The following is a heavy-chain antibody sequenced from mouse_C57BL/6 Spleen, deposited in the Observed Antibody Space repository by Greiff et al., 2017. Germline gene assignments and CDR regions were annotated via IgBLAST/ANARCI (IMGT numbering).Heavy chain of an antibody. Sequence: QVQLQQPGAELVKPGASVKLSCKASGYTFTSYWMHWVKQRPGQGLEWIGMIHPNSGSTNYNEKFKSKATLTVDKSSSTAYMQLSSLTSEDSAVYYCARGLYGSSFYAMDYWGQGTSVTVSS. V-gene: IGHV1-64*01. CDR2: IHPNSGST. CDR1: GYTFTSYW. D-gene: IGHD1-1*01. J-gene: IGHJ4*01. CDR3: ARGLYGSSFYAMDY.